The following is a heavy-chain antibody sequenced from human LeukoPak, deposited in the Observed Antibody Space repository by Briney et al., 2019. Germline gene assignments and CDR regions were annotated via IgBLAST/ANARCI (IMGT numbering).Heavy chain of an antibody. Sequence: GGSLRLSCEVFGFTFSTSAMSWVRQAPGKGLEWVSGIRASDDTTYYVDSVKGRFTVSRDNSKNTLYLQMNSLRAEDTAVYYCAKDASGYDSSFDYWGQGTLVTVSS. CDR3: AKDASGYDSSFDY. CDR2: IRASDDTT. J-gene: IGHJ4*02. V-gene: IGHV3-23*01. D-gene: IGHD5-12*01. CDR1: GFTFSTSA.